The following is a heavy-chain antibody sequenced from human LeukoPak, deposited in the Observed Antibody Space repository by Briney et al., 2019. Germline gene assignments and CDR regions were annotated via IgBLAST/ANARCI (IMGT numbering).Heavy chain of an antibody. Sequence: ASVKVSCKASGYTFTGYYMHWVRQAPGQGLEWMGWINPNSGGTNYAQKFQGWVTMTRDTSISTAYMELSRLRSDDTAVYYCARGRKTTVTHYWHFDLWGRGTLVTVSS. CDR1: GYTFTGYY. CDR2: INPNSGGT. D-gene: IGHD4-17*01. J-gene: IGHJ2*01. V-gene: IGHV1-2*04. CDR3: ARGRKTTVTHYWHFDL.